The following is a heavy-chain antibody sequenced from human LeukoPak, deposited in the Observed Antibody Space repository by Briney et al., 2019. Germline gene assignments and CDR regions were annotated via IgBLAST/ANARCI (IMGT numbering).Heavy chain of an antibody. CDR2: IYSGGST. D-gene: IGHD3-10*01. CDR1: GFTVSSNY. V-gene: IGHV3-66*01. CDR3: AKSLPAGGFNY. J-gene: IGHJ4*02. Sequence: GGSLRLSCAASGFTVSSNYMSWVRQAPGKGLEWVSVIYSGGSTYYADSVKGRFTISRDNAKNSLYLQMNSLRDEDTAIYYCAKSLPAGGFNYWGQGTLVTVSS.